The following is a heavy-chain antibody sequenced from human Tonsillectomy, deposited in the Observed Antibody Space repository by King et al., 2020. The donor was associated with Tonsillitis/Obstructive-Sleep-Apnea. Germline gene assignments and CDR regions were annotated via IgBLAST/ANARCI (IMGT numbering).Heavy chain of an antibody. J-gene: IGHJ4*02. Sequence: LVESGAEVKKPGASVKVSCKASGYTFTGYYMHWVRQAPGQGLEWMGWINPNSGGTNYAQKFQGRVTMTRDTSISTAYMELSRLRSDDTAVYYCARVIGTGVSGYDCLDYWGQGTLVTVSS. V-gene: IGHV1-2*02. CDR2: INPNSGGT. CDR3: ARVIGTGVSGYDCLDY. CDR1: GYTFTGYY. D-gene: IGHD5-12*01.